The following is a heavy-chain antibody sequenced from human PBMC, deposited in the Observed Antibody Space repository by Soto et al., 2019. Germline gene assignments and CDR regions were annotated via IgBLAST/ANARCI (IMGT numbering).Heavy chain of an antibody. CDR1: GGSISSSNW. Sequence: PSETLSLTCAVSGGSISSSNWCSWVRQPPGKGLEWIGEIYHSGSTNYNPSLKSRVTISVDKSKNQFSLKLSSVTAADTAVYYCAREIVVVPAAIVWFDPWGQGTLVTAPQ. CDR3: AREIVVVPAAIVWFDP. D-gene: IGHD2-2*02. V-gene: IGHV4-4*02. J-gene: IGHJ5*02. CDR2: IYHSGST.